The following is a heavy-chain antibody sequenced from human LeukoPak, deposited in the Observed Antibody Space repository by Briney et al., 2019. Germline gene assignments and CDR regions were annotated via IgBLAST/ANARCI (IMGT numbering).Heavy chain of an antibody. Sequence: ASVKVSCKASGYIFTTYAMHWVRQAPGQRLEWMGWINAGNGNTKYSQKFQGRVTITRDTSAGTVYMELSSLTSEDTAVYYCARDIDRVFNWFDPWGQGTLVTVSS. CDR3: ARDIDRVFNWFDP. J-gene: IGHJ5*02. CDR1: GYIFTTYA. D-gene: IGHD6-13*01. CDR2: INAGNGNT. V-gene: IGHV1-3*01.